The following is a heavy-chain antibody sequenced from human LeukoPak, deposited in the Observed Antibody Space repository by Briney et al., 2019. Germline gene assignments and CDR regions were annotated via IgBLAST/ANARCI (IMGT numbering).Heavy chain of an antibody. J-gene: IGHJ3*02. CDR3: ARVRLGSSDWYVDAFEN. CDR2: ISGSGLIV. CDR1: GFTFSSYG. D-gene: IGHD6-19*01. V-gene: IGHV3-48*01. Sequence: GGSLRLSCAASGFTFSSYGMNWVRQAPGKGLEWISYISGSGLIVYYADSVKGRFTISRDNSKNTLYLQMNSLRAEDTAVYYCARVRLGSSDWYVDAFENWGQGTMVTVSS.